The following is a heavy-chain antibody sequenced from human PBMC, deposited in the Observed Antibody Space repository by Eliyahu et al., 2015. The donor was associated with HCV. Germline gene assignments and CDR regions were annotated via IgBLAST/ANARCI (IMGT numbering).Heavy chain of an antibody. V-gene: IGHV1-2*02. D-gene: IGHD3-22*01. CDR3: ARAITSTYYYDSSGYWDY. J-gene: IGHJ4*02. Sequence: QVQLVQSGAEVKKPGASVKVSCKASGYTFSGYYTHWVRQAPGQGLEWMGWINPNSGDTNYAQKFQGRVAMTRDTSISAAYMELSRLRSDDTAVYYCARAITSTYYYDSSGYWDYWGQGTLVTVSS. CDR2: INPNSGDT. CDR1: GYTFSGYY.